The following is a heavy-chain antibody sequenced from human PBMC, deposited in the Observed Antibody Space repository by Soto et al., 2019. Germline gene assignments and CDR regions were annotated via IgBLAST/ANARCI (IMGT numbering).Heavy chain of an antibody. D-gene: IGHD2-15*01. Sequence: NPSETLSLTCSVSGVTMSYGGYSWSWIRQSPGKGLEWLGYISHLETTYYNPSLKSRVTVSVDTSKNQVSLRVRSVTVAETAMYYCVRVVEAATRHTDFDSWGQGIVVTVSS. J-gene: IGHJ4*02. CDR1: GVTMSYGGYS. V-gene: IGHV4-30-2*06. CDR3: VRVVEAATRHTDFDS. CDR2: ISHLETT.